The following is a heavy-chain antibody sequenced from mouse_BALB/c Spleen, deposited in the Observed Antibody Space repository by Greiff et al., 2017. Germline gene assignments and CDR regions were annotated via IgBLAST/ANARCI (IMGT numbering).Heavy chain of an antibody. V-gene: IGHV1-54*01. J-gene: IGHJ1*01. D-gene: IGHD2-2*01. Sequence: VQLQQSGAELVRPGTSVKVSCKASGYAFTNYLIEWVKQRPGQGLEWIGVINPGSGGTNYNERFKGKATLTADKSSSTAYMQLSSLTSDDSAVYFCARRSLYGYDWYFDVWGAGTTVTVSS. CDR2: INPGSGGT. CDR3: ARRSLYGYDWYFDV. CDR1: GYAFTNYL.